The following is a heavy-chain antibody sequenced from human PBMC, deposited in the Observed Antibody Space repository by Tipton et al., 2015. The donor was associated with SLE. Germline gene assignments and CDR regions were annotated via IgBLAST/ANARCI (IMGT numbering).Heavy chain of an antibody. D-gene: IGHD6-19*01. J-gene: IGHJ4*02. V-gene: IGHV4-4*09. Sequence: TLSLTCTVSGGSISSYYWSWIRQPPGKGLEWIGYIYTSGSTNYNPSLKSRVTISVDTSKNQFSLKLSSVTAADTAVYYCARPGGWHFDYWGQGTLVTVSS. CDR1: GGSISSYY. CDR3: ARPGGWHFDY. CDR2: IYTSGST.